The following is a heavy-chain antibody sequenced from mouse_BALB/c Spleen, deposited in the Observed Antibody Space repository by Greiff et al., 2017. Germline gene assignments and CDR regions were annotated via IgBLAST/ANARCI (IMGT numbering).Heavy chain of an antibody. Sequence: EVKLVESGGGLVKPGGSLKLSCAASGFTFSSYAMSWVRQSPEKRLEWVAEISSGGSYTYYPDTVTGRFTISRDNAKNTLYLEMSSLRSEDTAMYYCARVGGNYYAMDYWGQGTSVTVSS. D-gene: IGHD2-1*01. CDR1: GFTFSSYA. CDR3: ARVGGNYYAMDY. V-gene: IGHV5-9-4*01. CDR2: ISSGGSYT. J-gene: IGHJ4*01.